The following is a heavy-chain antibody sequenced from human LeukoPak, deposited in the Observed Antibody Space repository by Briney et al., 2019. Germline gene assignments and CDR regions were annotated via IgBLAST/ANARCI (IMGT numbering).Heavy chain of an antibody. CDR2: ITDDATT. Sequence: PGGSLRLSCAASGFTFSSAWMHWVRRAPGTGLVWVSRITDDATTTYADSVRGRFTISRDNAKNILYLQMNSLRVEDTAVYYCVRDRVGPDYWGQGTLVTVSS. V-gene: IGHV3-74*03. CDR3: VRDRVGPDY. D-gene: IGHD1-26*01. J-gene: IGHJ4*02. CDR1: GFTFSSAW.